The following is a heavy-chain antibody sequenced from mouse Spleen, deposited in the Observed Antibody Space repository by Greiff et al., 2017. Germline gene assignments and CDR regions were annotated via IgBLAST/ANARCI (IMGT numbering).Heavy chain of an antibody. Sequence: VQVVESGPGLVQPSQSLSITCTVSGFSLTSYGVHWVRQSPGKGLEWLGVIWSGGSTDYNAAFISRLSISKDNSKSQVFFKMNSLQADDTAIYYCASSYGNYDYFDYWGQGTTLTVSS. V-gene: IGHV2-2*01. CDR1: GFSLTSYG. CDR2: IWSGGST. J-gene: IGHJ2*01. CDR3: ASSYGNYDYFDY. D-gene: IGHD2-1*01.